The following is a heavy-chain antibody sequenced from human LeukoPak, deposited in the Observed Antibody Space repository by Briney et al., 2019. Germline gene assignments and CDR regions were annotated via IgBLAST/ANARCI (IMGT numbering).Heavy chain of an antibody. Sequence: GTSLRLSCTTSGLTFTSHGLHWLRQVVGKRLEWVAFVRNDGSDTYHANSVKSRFSISRDDSKNTLYLQMNSLRPEDTAIYYCARDRGKDYFDSWGQGTQVTVSS. CDR3: ARDRGKDYFDS. J-gene: IGHJ4*02. CDR1: GLTFTSHG. CDR2: VRNDGSDT. D-gene: IGHD4-23*01. V-gene: IGHV3-33*01.